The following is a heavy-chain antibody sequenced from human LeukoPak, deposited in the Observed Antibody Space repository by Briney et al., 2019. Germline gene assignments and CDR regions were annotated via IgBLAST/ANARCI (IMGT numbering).Heavy chain of an antibody. CDR2: INGSGGT. CDR3: ARGRGYSYGSDYYYYYMDV. V-gene: IGHV4-59*12. J-gene: IGHJ6*03. Sequence: PSETLSLTCSVSGDSITSAYWSWIRQPPGKGLEWIGFINGSGGTKYNPSLKSRVTISQDTSKNQFSLKLSSVTAADTAVYCCARGRGYSYGSDYYYYYMDVWGKGTTVTVSS. CDR1: GDSITSAY. D-gene: IGHD5-18*01.